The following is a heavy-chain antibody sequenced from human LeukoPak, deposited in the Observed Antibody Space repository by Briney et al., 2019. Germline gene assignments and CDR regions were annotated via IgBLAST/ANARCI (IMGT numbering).Heavy chain of an antibody. D-gene: IGHD2-8*01. J-gene: IGHJ3*02. CDR3: AKGILNYAFDI. V-gene: IGHV4-61*02. Sequence: SETLSLTCTVSGGSISSGSYYWSWIRQPAGKGLEWIGRIYTSGSTNYNPSLKSRVTISVDTSKNQFSLKLSSVTAADTAVYYCAKGILNYAFDIWAKGQWSPSLQ. CDR2: IYTSGST. CDR1: GGSISSGSYY.